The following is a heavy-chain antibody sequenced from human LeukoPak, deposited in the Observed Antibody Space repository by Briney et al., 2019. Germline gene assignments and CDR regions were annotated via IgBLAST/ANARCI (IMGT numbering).Heavy chain of an antibody. D-gene: IGHD1-7*01. CDR3: ARRWNYGRNYYIDV. V-gene: IGHV4-34*01. J-gene: IGHJ6*03. CDR1: GGSFSNYY. CDR2: INDSGRT. Sequence: SETLSLTCAVYGGSFSNYYWSWIRQPPGRGLEWXGEINDSGRTNYNPSLMSRVTVSVDTSKNQFSLRLTSVTATDTAVYYCARRWNYGRNYYIDVWGNGATVSVSS.